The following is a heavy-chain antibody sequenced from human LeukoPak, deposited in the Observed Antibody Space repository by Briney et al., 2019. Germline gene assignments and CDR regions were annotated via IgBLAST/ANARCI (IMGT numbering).Heavy chain of an antibody. CDR2: ISGSGGST. J-gene: IGHJ6*02. D-gene: IGHD3-10*01. CDR3: AKRSDYGSGSYWYYYGMDV. V-gene: IGHV3-23*01. CDR1: GFTFSRYA. Sequence: GGSLRLSCAASGFTFSRYAMSWVRQAPGKGLEGVSAISGSGGSTYYADSVKGRFTISRDNSKNTLYLQMNSLRAEDTAVYYCAKRSDYGSGSYWYYYGMDVWGQGTTVTVSS.